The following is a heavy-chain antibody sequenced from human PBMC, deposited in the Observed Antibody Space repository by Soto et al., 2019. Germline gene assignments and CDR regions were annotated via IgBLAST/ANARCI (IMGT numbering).Heavy chain of an antibody. V-gene: IGHV3-23*01. CDR2: ISGSGGST. D-gene: IGHD2-2*02. CDR3: AKDPVVPAAIRNAFDI. J-gene: IGHJ3*02. Sequence: GGSLRLSCAASGFTFSSYAMSWVHQAPGKGLEWVSAISGSGGSTYYADSVKGRFSISRDNSKNTLYLQMNSLRAEDTAVYYCAKDPVVPAAIRNAFDIWGQGTMVTVSS. CDR1: GFTFSSYA.